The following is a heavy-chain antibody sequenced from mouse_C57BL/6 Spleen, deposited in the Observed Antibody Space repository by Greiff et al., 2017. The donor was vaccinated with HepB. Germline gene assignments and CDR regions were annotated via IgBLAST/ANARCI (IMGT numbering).Heavy chain of an antibody. D-gene: IGHD3-3*01. CDR2: ISYDGNN. CDR3: ARGGTWYFDV. CDR1: GYSITSGYY. J-gene: IGHJ1*03. V-gene: IGHV3-6*01. Sequence: EVQLQESGPGLVKPSQSLSLTCSVTGYSITSGYYWNWIRQFPGNKLEWMGYISYDGNNNYNPSLKNRISITRDTSKNQFFLKLNSVTTEDTATYYCARGGTWYFDVWGTGTTVTVSS.